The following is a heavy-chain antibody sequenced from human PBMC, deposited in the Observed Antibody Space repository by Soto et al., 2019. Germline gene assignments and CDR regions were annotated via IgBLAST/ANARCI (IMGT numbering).Heavy chain of an antibody. J-gene: IGHJ4*02. CDR1: ELTLGDYP. CDR3: AREVVTTQWYFDN. D-gene: IGHD1-1*01. CDR2: VPSSGHIP. V-gene: IGHV3-30-3*01. Sequence: QVQLTESVGGVVQPGGPLGLPSLISELTLGDYPSHGFRQVPGPGRRGVAVVPSSGHIPIYADSVKGRFIISRDNSRNTLYLQMNSLRTEDTAVYYSAREVVTTQWYFDNWGQGIQVTVSS.